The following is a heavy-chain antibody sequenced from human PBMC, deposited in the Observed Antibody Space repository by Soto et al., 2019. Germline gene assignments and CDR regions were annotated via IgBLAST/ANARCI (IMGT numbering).Heavy chain of an antibody. Sequence: QVQLQESGPGLVKPSQTLSLTCTVSGGSISSGGYYWTWIRQPPGKGLEWIGYIYNSGTTYYNPSLRVRVTVDIATSQIQFTVRLGSVTDAAADVYYCAAFLGVHWYLDLWGRGTLVTVSS. V-gene: IGHV4-30-4*01. CDR2: IYNSGTT. J-gene: IGHJ2*01. CDR3: AAFLGVHWYLDL. D-gene: IGHD3-3*02. CDR1: GGSISSGGYY.